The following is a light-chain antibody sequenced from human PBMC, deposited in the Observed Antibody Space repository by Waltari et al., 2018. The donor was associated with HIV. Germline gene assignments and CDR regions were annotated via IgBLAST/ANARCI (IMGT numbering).Light chain of an antibody. CDR3: QKYNSAPLT. J-gene: IGKJ3*01. CDR2: AAS. Sequence: DIQMTQSPSSLSASVGDRVTITCRASQGIGNSLAWYQQKPGKVPTLLIYAASTLQSGVQSRFRGSGSGTDFTLTISSLQPEDFATYYCQKYNSAPLTFGPGTKVDVK. V-gene: IGKV1-27*01. CDR1: QGIGNS.